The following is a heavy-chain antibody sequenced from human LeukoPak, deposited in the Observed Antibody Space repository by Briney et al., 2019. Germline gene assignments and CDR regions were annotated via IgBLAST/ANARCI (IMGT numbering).Heavy chain of an antibody. CDR3: ARGRTAAAES. D-gene: IGHD6-13*01. Sequence: SETLSLTCTVSGGSISSSSYYWDWIRQPPGKGLEWIGTIYYSGTTYYNPSLKSRVTISVDTSRNQFSLKLSSVTAADTAVYYCARGRTAAAESWGQGTLVTVSS. CDR1: GGSISSSSYY. V-gene: IGHV4-39*01. CDR2: IYYSGTT. J-gene: IGHJ4*02.